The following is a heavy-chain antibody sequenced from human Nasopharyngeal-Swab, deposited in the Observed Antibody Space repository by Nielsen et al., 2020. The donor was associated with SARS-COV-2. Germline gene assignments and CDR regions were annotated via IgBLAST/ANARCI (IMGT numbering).Heavy chain of an antibody. CDR2: IYYSGST. Sequence: WIRQPPGKGPEWIGSIYYSGSTYYNPSLKSRVTISVDTSKNQFSLKLSSVTAADTAVYYCARQLRIVVVVAANPAGVDYWGQGTLVTVSS. CDR3: ARQLRIVVVVAANPAGVDY. J-gene: IGHJ4*02. V-gene: IGHV4-39*01. D-gene: IGHD2-15*01.